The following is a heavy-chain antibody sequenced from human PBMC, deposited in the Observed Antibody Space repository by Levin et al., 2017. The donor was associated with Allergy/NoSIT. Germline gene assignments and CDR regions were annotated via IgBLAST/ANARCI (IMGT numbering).Heavy chain of an antibody. CDR3: ARGRGRITMIVVVTRQGSYFDY. J-gene: IGHJ4*02. D-gene: IGHD3-22*01. CDR1: GGSFSGYY. Sequence: SQTLSLTCAVYGGSFSGYYWSWIRQPPGKGLEWIGEINHSGSTNYNPSLKSRVTISVDTSKNQFSLKLSSVTAADTAVYYCARGRGRITMIVVVTRQGSYFDYWGQGTLVTVSS. CDR2: INHSGST. V-gene: IGHV4-34*01.